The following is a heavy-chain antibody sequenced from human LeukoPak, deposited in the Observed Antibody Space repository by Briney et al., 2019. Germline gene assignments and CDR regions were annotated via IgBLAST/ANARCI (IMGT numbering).Heavy chain of an antibody. J-gene: IGHJ4*02. D-gene: IGHD3-9*01. CDR2: FDPEDGET. V-gene: IGHV1-24*01. CDR1: GYTLTELS. Sequence: ASVKVSCKVSGYTLTELSMHWVRQAPGKGLEWMGGFDPEDGETIYAQKFQGRVTMTEDTSTDTAYMELSSLRSEDTAVYYCAADYLYFDWLRHGDYWGQGTLVTVSS. CDR3: AADYLYFDWLRHGDY.